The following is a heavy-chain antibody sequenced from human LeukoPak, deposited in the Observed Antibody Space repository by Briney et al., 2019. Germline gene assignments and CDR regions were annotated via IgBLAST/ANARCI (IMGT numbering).Heavy chain of an antibody. D-gene: IGHD5-12*01. CDR3: ARQAISGYDPPPFDS. CDR2: LYYSGST. Sequence: SETLSLTCTVSGGSISSSTYYWGWIRQPPGKGLEWIGNLYYSGSTYYNPSLKSRVTISVDTSKNQFSLKLSSVTAADTAAYYCARQAISGYDPPPFDSWGQGTLVTVSS. CDR1: GGSISSSTYY. V-gene: IGHV4-39*01. J-gene: IGHJ4*02.